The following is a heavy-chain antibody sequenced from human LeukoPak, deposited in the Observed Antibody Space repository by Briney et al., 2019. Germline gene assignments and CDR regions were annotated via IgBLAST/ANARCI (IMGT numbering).Heavy chain of an antibody. Sequence: SETLSLTCAVYGGSFISYYWSWIRQRPGKGLGWIGEINHSGSTIYNPSLKSRLTISVDTSKNQVSLKLSSVTAADSAVYYCARGRGLFYIDVWGKGTMVTVSS. CDR1: GGSFISYY. D-gene: IGHD2-21*01. CDR3: ARGRGLFYIDV. CDR2: INHSGST. V-gene: IGHV4-34*01. J-gene: IGHJ6*03.